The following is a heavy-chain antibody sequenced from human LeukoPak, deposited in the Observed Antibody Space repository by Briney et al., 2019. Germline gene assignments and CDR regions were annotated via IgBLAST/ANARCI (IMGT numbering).Heavy chain of an antibody. Sequence: GGSLRLSCAASGFTFSSYAMSWVRQAPGKGLEWVSGISWNSGSIGYADSVKGRFTISRDNAKNSLYLQMNSLRAEDTAVYYCARASPRYYDFWSGSHTYYYYGMDVWGQGTTVTVSS. J-gene: IGHJ6*02. CDR2: ISWNSGSI. CDR1: GFTFSSYA. D-gene: IGHD3-3*01. CDR3: ARASPRYYDFWSGSHTYYYYGMDV. V-gene: IGHV3-9*01.